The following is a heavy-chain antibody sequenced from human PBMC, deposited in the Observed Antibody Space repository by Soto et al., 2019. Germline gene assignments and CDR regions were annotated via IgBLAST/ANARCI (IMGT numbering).Heavy chain of an antibody. CDR1: GFTFSSYA. V-gene: IGHV3-23*01. Sequence: EVQLLESGGGLVQPGGSLRLSCAASGFTFSSYAMSWVRQAPGKGLEWVSAISGSGGSTYYADSVKGRFTISRDNSKNTLYLQMNSLRAEDTAVYYCSKDHAYGSGSYYFDYWGQGTLVTVSS. CDR3: SKDHAYGSGSYYFDY. CDR2: ISGSGGST. J-gene: IGHJ4*02. D-gene: IGHD3-10*01.